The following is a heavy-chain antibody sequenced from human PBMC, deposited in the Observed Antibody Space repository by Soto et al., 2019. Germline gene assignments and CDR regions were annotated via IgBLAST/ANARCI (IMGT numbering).Heavy chain of an antibody. D-gene: IGHD4-17*01. CDR2: VDPNGGGS. Sequence: ASEKVSCKASGYTFTSYGISWVRQAPGQGLEWMGWVDPNGGGSNSAQKFQGSVTMTWDTSITTAYLDLTRLTTNDTATYFCATWVDYGDFEGFDFWGQGTLVTVS. J-gene: IGHJ4*02. V-gene: IGHV1-2*04. CDR3: ATWVDYGDFEGFDF. CDR1: GYTFTSYG.